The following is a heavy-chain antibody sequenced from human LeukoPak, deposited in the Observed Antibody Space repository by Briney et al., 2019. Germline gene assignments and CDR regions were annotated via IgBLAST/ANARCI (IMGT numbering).Heavy chain of an antibody. D-gene: IGHD5-12*01. CDR1: GFTFSSYG. V-gene: IGHV3-30*18. Sequence: GGSLRLSCAASGFTFSSYGMHWVRQAPGKGLEWVAVISHDGSNKYYADSVKGRFTISRDNSKNTLYLQMNSLRAEDTAVYYCAKERPAIVATIGFADYWGQGTLVTVSS. CDR2: ISHDGSNK. CDR3: AKERPAIVATIGFADY. J-gene: IGHJ4*02.